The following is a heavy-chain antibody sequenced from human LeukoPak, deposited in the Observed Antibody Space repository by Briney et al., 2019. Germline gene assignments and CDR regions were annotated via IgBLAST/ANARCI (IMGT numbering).Heavy chain of an antibody. J-gene: IGHJ6*02. CDR2: ISGDGGDT. V-gene: IGHV3-43*02. Sequence: GGSLRLSCAASGLTFDDSAMHWGRQAPGKGLDWVCLISGDGGDTFYADSVKGRFTISRDNSKNSLYLQMNSLRNEDTAFYYCVKDRLPGGIAVAGTDDGMDVWGQGTTVIVSS. D-gene: IGHD6-19*01. CDR3: VKDRLPGGIAVAGTDDGMDV. CDR1: GLTFDDSA.